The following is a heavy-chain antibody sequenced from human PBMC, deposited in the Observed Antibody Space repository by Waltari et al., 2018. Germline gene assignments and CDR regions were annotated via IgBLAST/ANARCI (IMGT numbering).Heavy chain of an antibody. CDR3: ARDKYSSSSCLDY. D-gene: IGHD6-6*01. Sequence: QVQLQESGPGLVKPSETLSLTCAVSGYSISSGYYWGWIRQPPGKGLEWIGSIYHSGSTYYNPSLKSRVTISVDTSKNQFSLKMSSVTAADTDVYYCARDKYSSSSCLDYWGQGTLVTVSS. V-gene: IGHV4-38-2*02. CDR2: IYHSGST. CDR1: GYSISSGYY. J-gene: IGHJ4*02.